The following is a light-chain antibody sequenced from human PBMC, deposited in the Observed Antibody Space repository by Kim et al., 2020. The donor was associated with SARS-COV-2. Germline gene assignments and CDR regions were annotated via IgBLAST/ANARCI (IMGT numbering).Light chain of an antibody. V-gene: IGKV1-17*03. CDR1: QGISSY. Sequence: ASVGDRVTFTCRASQGISSYLAWFQQIPGKVPKRLIFAASILQSGVPSRFSGSGSGTEFTLTISSLQPEDFATYYCLQHYIYPRTFGQGTKVDIK. J-gene: IGKJ1*01. CDR3: LQHYIYPRT. CDR2: AAS.